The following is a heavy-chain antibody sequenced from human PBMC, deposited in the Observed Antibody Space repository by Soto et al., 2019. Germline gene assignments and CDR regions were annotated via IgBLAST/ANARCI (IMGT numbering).Heavy chain of an antibody. CDR3: AKAVAGLNWFDP. V-gene: IGHV3-33*06. D-gene: IGHD6-19*01. CDR1: GFTFSTYG. Sequence: TGGSLRLSCTASGFTFSTYGMHWVRQAPGKGLEWVAGIWFDGSKKYYADSVKGRFTISRDNSKNTLYLQMNSLRADDTAVYYCAKAVAGLNWFDPWGQGTLVTVSS. J-gene: IGHJ5*02. CDR2: IWFDGSKK.